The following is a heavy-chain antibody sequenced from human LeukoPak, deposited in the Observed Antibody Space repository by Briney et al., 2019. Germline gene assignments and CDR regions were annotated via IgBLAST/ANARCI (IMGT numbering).Heavy chain of an antibody. CDR1: GFTFSSYW. CDR2: INSDGSST. CDR3: ARGALVGATRATTRANWFDP. V-gene: IGHV3-74*01. Sequence: GGSLRLSCAAPGFTFSSYWMHWVRQAPGKGLVWVSRINSDGSSTSYADSVKGRFTISRDNAKNTLYLQMNSLRAEDTAVYYCARGALVGATRATTRANWFDPWGQGTLVTVSS. D-gene: IGHD1-26*01. J-gene: IGHJ5*02.